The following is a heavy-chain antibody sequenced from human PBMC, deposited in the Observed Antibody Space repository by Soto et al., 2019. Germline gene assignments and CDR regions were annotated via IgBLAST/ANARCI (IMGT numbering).Heavy chain of an antibody. CDR2: IYYSGST. D-gene: IGHD3-16*01. V-gene: IGHV4-59*01. Sequence: SETLSLTCTVSGGSISSYYWSWIRQPPGKGLEWIGYIYYSGSTNYNPSLKSRVTISVDTSKNQFSLKLSSVTAADTAVYYCAGVLGAHAGEFYYYGMDVWGQGTTVTVSS. CDR1: GGSISSYY. J-gene: IGHJ6*02. CDR3: AGVLGAHAGEFYYYGMDV.